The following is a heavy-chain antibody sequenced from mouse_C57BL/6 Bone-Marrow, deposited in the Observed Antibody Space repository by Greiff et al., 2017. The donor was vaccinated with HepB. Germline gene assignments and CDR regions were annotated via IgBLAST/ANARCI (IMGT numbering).Heavy chain of an antibody. CDR3: AREGGYDDYD. Sequence: VQLQQSGPVLVKPGASVKMSCKASGYTFTDYYMNWVKQSHGKSLEWIGVINPYNGGTSYNQKFKGKATLTVDKSSSTAYMELNSLTSEDSAVYYCAREGGYDDYDGGQGTTLTVSS. CDR2: INPYNGGT. V-gene: IGHV1-19*01. J-gene: IGHJ2*01. CDR1: GYTFTDYY. D-gene: IGHD2-4*01.